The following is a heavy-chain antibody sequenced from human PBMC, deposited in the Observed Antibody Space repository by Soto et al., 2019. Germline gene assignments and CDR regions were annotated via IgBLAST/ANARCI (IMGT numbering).Heavy chain of an antibody. D-gene: IGHD6-19*01. J-gene: IGHJ5*02. V-gene: IGHV4-39*01. CDR3: GRGAVAGTNWFDP. Sequence: PXATLWLSCTVSGGSISRSSVYWGCIRQPPGKGLEWIGSIYYSGSTYYNPSLKSRVTISVDTSKNQFSLKLSSVTAADTAVYYCGRGAVAGTNWFDPWGQRTLVTVSS. CDR2: IYYSGST. CDR1: GGSISRSSVY.